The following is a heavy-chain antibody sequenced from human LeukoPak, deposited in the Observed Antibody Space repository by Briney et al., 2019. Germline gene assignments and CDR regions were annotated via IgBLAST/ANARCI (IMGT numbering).Heavy chain of an antibody. D-gene: IGHD3-10*01. CDR3: ARWRAVSGWFDP. V-gene: IGHV5-51*01. Sequence: GESLKISCKGSGYSFTSYWIGWVRQMPGKGLEWMGIIYPGDSDTRYSPSFQGQVTVSADNSINTAYLQWSSLKASDTAMYYCARWRAVSGWFDPWGQGTLVTVSS. CDR1: GYSFTSYW. CDR2: IYPGDSDT. J-gene: IGHJ5*02.